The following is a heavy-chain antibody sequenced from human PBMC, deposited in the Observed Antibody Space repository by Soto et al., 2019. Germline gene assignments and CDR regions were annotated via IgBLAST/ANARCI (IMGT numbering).Heavy chain of an antibody. CDR3: ARGADLARTRPAGYFQH. J-gene: IGHJ1*01. CDR1: GHSITSHHW. D-gene: IGHD3-16*01. CDR2: IHHSGST. Sequence: QVQLQESGPGLVKPAGTLSLTCAASGHSITSHHWWTWVRQPQGKGLEWIVEIHHSGSTNYNPSLKGRVTFSVDKSCNQISLSLRSVTYADTAVYVCARGADLARTRPAGYFQHWGQGTLITVSS. V-gene: IGHV4-4*01.